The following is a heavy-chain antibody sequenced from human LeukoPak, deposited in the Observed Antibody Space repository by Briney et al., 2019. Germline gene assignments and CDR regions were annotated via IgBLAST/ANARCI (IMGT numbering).Heavy chain of an antibody. CDR1: GGSISSGGYS. D-gene: IGHD3-9*01. Sequence: PSETLSLTCAVSGGSISSGGYSWSWIRQPPGKGLEWIGYIYHSGSTYYNPSLKSRVTISVDRSKNQFSLKLSSVTAADTAVYYCARYDILTGSDYWGQGTLVTVSS. V-gene: IGHV4-30-2*01. CDR3: ARYDILTGSDY. CDR2: IYHSGST. J-gene: IGHJ4*02.